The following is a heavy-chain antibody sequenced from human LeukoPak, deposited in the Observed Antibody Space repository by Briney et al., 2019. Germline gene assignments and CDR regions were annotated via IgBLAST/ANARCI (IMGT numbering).Heavy chain of an antibody. Sequence: GGSLRLSCAAPGFTFSSYAMHWVRQAPGKGLEWVAVISYDGSNKYYADSVKGRFTISRDNSKNTLYLQMNSLRAEDTAVYYCARSYYGSGSYSGMDVWGQGTTVTVSS. V-gene: IGHV3-30-3*01. D-gene: IGHD3-10*01. CDR3: ARSYYGSGSYSGMDV. CDR2: ISYDGSNK. CDR1: GFTFSSYA. J-gene: IGHJ6*02.